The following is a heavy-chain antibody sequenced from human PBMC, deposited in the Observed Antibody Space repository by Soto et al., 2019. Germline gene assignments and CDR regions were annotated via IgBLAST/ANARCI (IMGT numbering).Heavy chain of an antibody. CDR2: ISAYNGNT. D-gene: IGHD2-2*01. J-gene: IGHJ6*02. CDR3: ARVVGEVYYYYGMDV. Sequence: ASVKVSCKASGYTFTSYGIRWVRQAPGQGLEWMGWISAYNGNTNYAQKLQGRVTMTTDTSTSTAYMELRSVRSDDTAVYYCARVVGEVYYYYGMDVWGQGTTVTVSS. V-gene: IGHV1-18*04. CDR1: GYTFTSYG.